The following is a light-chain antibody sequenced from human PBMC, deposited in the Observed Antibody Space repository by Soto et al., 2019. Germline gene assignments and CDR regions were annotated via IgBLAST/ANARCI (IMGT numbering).Light chain of an antibody. J-gene: IGKJ1*01. CDR1: QSVSGS. V-gene: IGKV3-15*01. CDR2: GAS. CDR3: QHYGSSSWT. Sequence: EIVMTQSPATLSVSPGERATLSCRASQSVSGSLAWYQQKPGQAPRLLIYGASTRATGIPARFSGSGSGTEFTLTISRLEPDDFAVYYCQHYGSSSWTFGQGTKV.